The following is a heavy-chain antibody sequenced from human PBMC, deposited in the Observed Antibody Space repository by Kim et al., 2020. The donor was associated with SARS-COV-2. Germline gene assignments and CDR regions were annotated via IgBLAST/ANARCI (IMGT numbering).Heavy chain of an antibody. CDR3: ARNPSGYSSSWYDSWFDP. Sequence: ASVKVSCKASGYTFTSYAMHWVRQAPGQRLEWMGWINAGNGNTKYSQKFQGRVTIPRDTSASTAYMELSSLRSEDTAVYYCARNPSGYSSSWYDSWFDPWGQGTLVTVSS. J-gene: IGHJ5*02. CDR2: INAGNGNT. D-gene: IGHD6-13*01. V-gene: IGHV1-3*01. CDR1: GYTFTSYA.